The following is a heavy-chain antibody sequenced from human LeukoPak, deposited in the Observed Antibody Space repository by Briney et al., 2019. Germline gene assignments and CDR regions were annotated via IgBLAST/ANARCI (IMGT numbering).Heavy chain of an antibody. CDR2: LYNSGST. V-gene: IGHV4-59*01. D-gene: IGHD1-26*01. CDR1: GGSISSYY. CDR3: ARGVTSPLDAFDI. Sequence: TSSETLSLTCTVSGGSISSYYWNWMWQPPGKGLEWIGYLYNSGSTNYNPSLKSRLTISLDMSKNQLSLKLTSVTAADTAVYYCARGVTSPLDAFDIWGQGTTVTVSS. J-gene: IGHJ3*02.